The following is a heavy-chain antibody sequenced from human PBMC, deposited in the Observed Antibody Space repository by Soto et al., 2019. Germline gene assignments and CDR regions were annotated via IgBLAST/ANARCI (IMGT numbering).Heavy chain of an antibody. CDR1: GGSFSSGGYY. D-gene: IGHD3-22*01. J-gene: IGHJ3*02. CDR3: ARSRMIVVVDPGDDAFDI. CDR2: IYYSGST. V-gene: IGHV4-31*03. Sequence: QVQLQESGPGLVKPSQTLSLTCTVSGGSFSSGGYYWSWIRQHPGKGLEWIGYIYYSGSTYYNPSLKSRVTITKDTSKNQFSRKLSSVTAADTAVYYCARSRMIVVVDPGDDAFDIWGQGTMVTVSS.